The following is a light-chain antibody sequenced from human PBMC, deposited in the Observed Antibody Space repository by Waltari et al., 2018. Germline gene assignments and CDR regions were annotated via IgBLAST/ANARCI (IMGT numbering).Light chain of an antibody. CDR2: DVS. Sequence: QSALTQPRSVSGSPGQSVTISCTGTSSDVGGYNYVSWYQQHPGKAPKLMIYDVSKRPSGVPDRFSGSKLANTASLTISWFQAEDEADYYFCSYAGSYTFVVFGGGTKLTVL. V-gene: IGLV2-11*01. J-gene: IGLJ2*01. CDR1: SSDVGGYNY. CDR3: CSYAGSYTFVV.